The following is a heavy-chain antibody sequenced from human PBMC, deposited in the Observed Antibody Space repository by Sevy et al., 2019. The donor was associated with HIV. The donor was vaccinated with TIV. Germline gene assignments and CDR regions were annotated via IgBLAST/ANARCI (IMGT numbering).Heavy chain of an antibody. CDR3: AKSMGGFDAFDI. CDR1: GFTFSSYD. Sequence: GGSLRLSCAASGFTFSSYDMSWVRQAPGKGLEGGSVISGSGVSTYYADSVKGRFTISRDNSKNTLYLQLNSLRAEDTAVYYCAKSMGGFDAFDIWGQGTMVTVSS. CDR2: ISGSGVST. D-gene: IGHD6-25*01. V-gene: IGHV3-23*01. J-gene: IGHJ3*02.